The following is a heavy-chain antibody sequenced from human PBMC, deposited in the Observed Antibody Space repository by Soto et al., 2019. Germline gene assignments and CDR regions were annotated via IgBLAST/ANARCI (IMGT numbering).Heavy chain of an antibody. Sequence: QITLKESGPTLVKPTQTLTLTCTFSGFSLSTSGVGVGWLRQPTGKALEWLALIYWDDDKRYSPSLKSRLTITKDTSKIQVVLTMTYMDPVDTATYYCAHVYGGHDNFDYWCQGTLVTVSS. CDR2: IYWDDDK. D-gene: IGHD5-12*01. V-gene: IGHV2-5*02. J-gene: IGHJ4*02. CDR3: AHVYGGHDNFDY. CDR1: GFSLSTSGVG.